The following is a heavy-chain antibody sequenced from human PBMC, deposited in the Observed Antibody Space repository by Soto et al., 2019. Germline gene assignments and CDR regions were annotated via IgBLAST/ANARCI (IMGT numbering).Heavy chain of an antibody. CDR2: IIPIFGTA. J-gene: IGHJ5*02. Sequence: QVQLVQSGAEVKKPGSSVTVSCTASGGTFSSYAISWVRQAPGQGLEWMGGIIPIFGTANYAQKFQGSVTITPDKSTSTAYMELSSLRSEDTAVYYCAREETTVVPSLDPWGQGTLVTVSS. CDR3: AREETTVVPSLDP. CDR1: GGTFSSYA. D-gene: IGHD4-17*01. V-gene: IGHV1-69*06.